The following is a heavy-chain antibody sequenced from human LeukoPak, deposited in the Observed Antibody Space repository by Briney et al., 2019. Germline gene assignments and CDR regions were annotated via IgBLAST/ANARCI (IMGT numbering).Heavy chain of an antibody. J-gene: IGHJ4*02. CDR3: TTITVASHFDY. V-gene: IGHV3-7*01. Sequence: PGGSLRLSCAASGFTFSTYWMSWVRQAPGKGLQWVANIKQDGSDKYYVDSVKGRFTISRDNAKNTLYLQMNSLRAEDTAVYYCTTITVASHFDYWGPGTLVTVSS. D-gene: IGHD6-19*01. CDR1: GFTFSTYW. CDR2: IKQDGSDK.